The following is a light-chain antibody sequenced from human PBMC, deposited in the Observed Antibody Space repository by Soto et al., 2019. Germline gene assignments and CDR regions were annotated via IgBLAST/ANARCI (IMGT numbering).Light chain of an antibody. Sequence: EIVMTQSPATLSVSPGERATLSCRASQSVSSNLAWYQLKPGQAPRLLIYGASTRPPGIPARFSGSGSGTEFTLTISSLQSEDFAVYYCQQYNNWPPWTFGQGTKVEIK. CDR2: GAS. J-gene: IGKJ1*01. CDR3: QQYNNWPPWT. V-gene: IGKV3-15*01. CDR1: QSVSSN.